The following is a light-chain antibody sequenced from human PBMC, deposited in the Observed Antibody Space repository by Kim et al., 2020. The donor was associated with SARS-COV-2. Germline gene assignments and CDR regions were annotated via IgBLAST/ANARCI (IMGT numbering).Light chain of an antibody. CDR3: NSRDSSGNQLV. CDR2: GKN. J-gene: IGLJ3*02. CDR1: GLGRYY. Sequence: SSELTQDPVVSVALGQTVRITCQGDGLGRYYASWYQQKPGQAPILVVFGKNDRPSGIPDRFTGSSSGNTASLTITGAQAEDEAVYYCNSRDSSGNQLVFGGGTKLTVL. V-gene: IGLV3-19*01.